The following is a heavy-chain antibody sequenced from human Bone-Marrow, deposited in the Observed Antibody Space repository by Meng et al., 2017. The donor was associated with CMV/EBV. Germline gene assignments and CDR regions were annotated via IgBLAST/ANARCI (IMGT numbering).Heavy chain of an antibody. Sequence: WTWIRQPPGKGLEWIGEINHSGSTNYNASLKSRVTISVDASKSQFSLRLTSVTAADTAVYYCATHLVAGSTPREWGQGTLVTVSS. CDR2: INHSGST. V-gene: IGHV4-34*01. CDR3: ATHLVAGSTPRE. J-gene: IGHJ4*02. D-gene: IGHD6-19*01.